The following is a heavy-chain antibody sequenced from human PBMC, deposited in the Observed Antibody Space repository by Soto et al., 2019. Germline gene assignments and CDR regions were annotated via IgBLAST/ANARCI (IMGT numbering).Heavy chain of an antibody. D-gene: IGHD3-22*01. CDR1: GFTFSDYY. CDR3: ARFAGGYDSAGYYLYYFDY. J-gene: IGHJ4*02. Sequence: GGSLRLSCAASGFTFSDYYMIWIGQAPGKGLEWVSYISSSGSTIYYADSVKGRFTISRDNAKNSLYLQMNSLRAEDTAIFYCARFAGGYDSAGYYLYYFDYWGQGALVTVSS. V-gene: IGHV3-11*01. CDR2: ISSSGSTI.